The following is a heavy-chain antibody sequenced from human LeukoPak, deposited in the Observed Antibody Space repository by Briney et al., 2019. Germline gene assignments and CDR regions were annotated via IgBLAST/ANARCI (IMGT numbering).Heavy chain of an antibody. CDR1: GFTFSSYG. Sequence: GGSLRLSCAASGFTFSSYGMHWVRQAPGKGLEWVAVISYDGSNKYYADSVKGRFTISRDNSKNTLYLQMNSLRAEDTAVYYCAKSDIMAYLLADYWGQGTLVTVSS. D-gene: IGHD2-15*01. J-gene: IGHJ4*02. CDR3: AKSDIMAYLLADY. CDR2: ISYDGSNK. V-gene: IGHV3-30*18.